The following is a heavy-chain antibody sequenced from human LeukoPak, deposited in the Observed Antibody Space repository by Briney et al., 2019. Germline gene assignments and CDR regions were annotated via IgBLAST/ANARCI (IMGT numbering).Heavy chain of an antibody. CDR1: GDSVSSSSAT. V-gene: IGHV6-1*01. J-gene: IGHJ2*01. D-gene: IGHD2-15*01. CDR3: ARDPSGGFRWYFDL. CDR2: TYYRSKWYN. Sequence: PSRTLSLTCAISGDSVSSSSATWNWIRQSPSRGLEWLGRTYYRSKWYNDYAVSVKSRITISPDTSRNQFSLQLNSATPEDTAVYYCARDPSGGFRWYFDLWGRGTLVTVSS.